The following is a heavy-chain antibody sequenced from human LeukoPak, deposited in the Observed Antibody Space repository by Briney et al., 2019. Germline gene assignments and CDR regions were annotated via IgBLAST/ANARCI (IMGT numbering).Heavy chain of an antibody. D-gene: IGHD2-15*01. CDR2: VSAGNGNT. J-gene: IGHJ3*02. Sequence: ASVKVSCKASGYTFTSYAMHWVRQAPGQRLEWMGWVSAGNGNTKYSQKFQGRVTITRDTSASTAYMELSSLRSEDTAVYYCAIVDPWGYCSGGSCHGAFDIWGQGTMVTVSS. CDR3: AIVDPWGYCSGGSCHGAFDI. CDR1: GYTFTSYA. V-gene: IGHV1-3*01.